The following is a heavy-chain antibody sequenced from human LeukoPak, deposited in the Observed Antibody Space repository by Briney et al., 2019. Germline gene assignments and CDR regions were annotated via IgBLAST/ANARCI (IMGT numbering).Heavy chain of an antibody. Sequence: GGSLSLSCAASGFTLSYYAMSWVRQAPGKGLEWVSTIPGSGGAWVSSITGTASRPFYADSVKGRFTISRDNSKNTLYLQMNSLRAEDTAVYYCAKVNYYDSSAFYYESEIDYWGQGTLVTVSS. CDR2: IPGSGGAWVSSITGTASRP. CDR1: GFTLSYYA. J-gene: IGHJ4*02. D-gene: IGHD3-22*01. V-gene: IGHV3-23*01. CDR3: AKVNYYDSSAFYYESEIDY.